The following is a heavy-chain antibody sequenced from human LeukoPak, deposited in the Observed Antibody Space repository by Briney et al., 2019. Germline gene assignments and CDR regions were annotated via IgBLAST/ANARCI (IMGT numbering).Heavy chain of an antibody. V-gene: IGHV4-59*01. J-gene: IGHJ3*02. D-gene: IGHD2-2*01. CDR1: GGSISSYY. CDR3: ARVSKRAFDI. CDR2: IYYSGST. Sequence: SETLSLTCTVSGGSISSYYWSWIRQPPGQGLEWIGYIYYSGSTNYNPSLKSRVTISVDTSKNQFSLKLSSVTAADTAVYYCARVSKRAFDIWGQGTIVTVSS.